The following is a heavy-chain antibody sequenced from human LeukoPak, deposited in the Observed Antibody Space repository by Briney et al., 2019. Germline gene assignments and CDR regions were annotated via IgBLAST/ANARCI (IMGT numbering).Heavy chain of an antibody. CDR1: GFTFSSYS. V-gene: IGHV3-21*01. Sequence: GGSLRLSCAASGFTFSSYSMNWVRQAPGKGLEWVSSISSSSSYIYYADSVKSRFTISRDNAKNSLYLQMNSLRAEDTAVYYCARDGGLNDYGDYWGQGTLVTVSS. J-gene: IGHJ4*02. D-gene: IGHD3-16*01. CDR3: ARDGGLNDYGDY. CDR2: ISSSSSYI.